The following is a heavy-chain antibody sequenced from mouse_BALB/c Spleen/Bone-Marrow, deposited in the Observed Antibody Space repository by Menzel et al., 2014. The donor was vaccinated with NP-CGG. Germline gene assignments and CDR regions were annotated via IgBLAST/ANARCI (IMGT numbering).Heavy chain of an antibody. CDR2: IDPANGNT. CDR3: ARWLLPYGLDY. J-gene: IGHJ4*01. Sequence: VQLQQSGAELVKPGASVKLSCTASGFNIKDTYMHWVKQRPEQGLEWIGRIDPANGNTKYDPKFQGKATITADTSSNTAYLQLSGLTSEDTAVYYCARWLLPYGLDYWGQGTLVIVSS. V-gene: IGHV14-3*02. CDR1: GFNIKDTY. D-gene: IGHD2-3*01.